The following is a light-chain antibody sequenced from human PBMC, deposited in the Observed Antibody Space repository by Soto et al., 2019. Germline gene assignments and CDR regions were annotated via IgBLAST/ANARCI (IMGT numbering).Light chain of an antibody. J-gene: IGLJ1*01. CDR3: SSYTDSSNYV. Sequence: QSVLTPPASVSRSPGPSITISCTGTSSDLAIYNYVSWYKQQPGKAPKLMIYQVTNRPSGVSNRFSGPRSGNTASLTISGLQAEDEADYYCSSYTDSSNYVFGTGTKVTVL. CDR2: QVT. CDR1: SSDLAIYNY. V-gene: IGLV2-14*01.